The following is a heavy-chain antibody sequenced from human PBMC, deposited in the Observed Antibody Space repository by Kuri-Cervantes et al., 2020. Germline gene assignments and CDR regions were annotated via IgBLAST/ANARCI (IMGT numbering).Heavy chain of an antibody. Sequence: GGSLRLSCAASGFTFSSYAVSWVRQAPGKGLEWVSAISGSGGSTYYADSVKGRFTISRDNSKNTLYLQMNSLRAEDTAVYYCARDRCSGGSCYSNAFDIWGQGTMVTVSS. D-gene: IGHD2-15*01. J-gene: IGHJ3*02. CDR2: ISGSGGST. CDR1: GFTFSSYA. CDR3: ARDRCSGGSCYSNAFDI. V-gene: IGHV3-23*01.